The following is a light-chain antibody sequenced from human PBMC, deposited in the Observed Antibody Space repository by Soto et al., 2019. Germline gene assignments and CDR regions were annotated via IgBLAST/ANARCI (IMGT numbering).Light chain of an antibody. Sequence: EIVLTQSPGTLSLSPGERATLSCRASQSVSNNYLAWYQQQPGQVPRHLIYGAANRATGIPDRFSGSGSGTDFTLTISRLEPEDFAVYYCQQYGSSGTFGQGTKVDIK. CDR3: QQYGSSGT. V-gene: IGKV3-20*01. J-gene: IGKJ1*01. CDR2: GAA. CDR1: QSVSNNY.